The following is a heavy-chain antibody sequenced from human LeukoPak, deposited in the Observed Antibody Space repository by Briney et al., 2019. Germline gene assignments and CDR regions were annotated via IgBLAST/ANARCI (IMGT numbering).Heavy chain of an antibody. Sequence: TGGSLRLSCAASGFRFSSYGMHWVRQAPGKGLEWVAFIRFDGDIKYYGEAVKGRFTISRNNAENKVFLQMDNLRAEETAVYFCARSVSYMDVWGQGTTVTVSS. V-gene: IGHV3-33*08. CDR2: IRFDGDIK. D-gene: IGHD4-17*01. CDR1: GFRFSSYG. J-gene: IGHJ6*03. CDR3: ARSVSYMDV.